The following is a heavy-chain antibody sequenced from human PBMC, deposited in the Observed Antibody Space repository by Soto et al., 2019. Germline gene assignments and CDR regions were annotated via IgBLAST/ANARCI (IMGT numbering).Heavy chain of an antibody. CDR3: AKEDTSSGSLDY. Sequence: PGGSLRLSCAASGFTFSSYSMNWVRQAPGKGLEWVSSISSSSSYIYYADSVKGRFTISRDNSKNTLYLQMKSLRAEDSASYYCAKEDTSSGSLDYWGQGALVTVSS. J-gene: IGHJ4*02. CDR1: GFTFSSYS. CDR2: ISSSSSYI. V-gene: IGHV3-21*04. D-gene: IGHD6-19*01.